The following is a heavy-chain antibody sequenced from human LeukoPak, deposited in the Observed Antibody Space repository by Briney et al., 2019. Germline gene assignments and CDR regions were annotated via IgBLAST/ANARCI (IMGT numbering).Heavy chain of an antibody. CDR1: GFSLSTSGVC. Sequence: SGPALVKPTQTLTLTCTFSGFSLSTSGVCVSWIRQPPGKALEWLARIDWDDDKYYSTSLKTRLTISKDTSKNQVVLTMTNMDPVDTATYYCARIGAYYYDSSGYYPDYWGQGTLVTVSS. CDR2: IDWDDDK. J-gene: IGHJ4*02. V-gene: IGHV2-70*11. CDR3: ARIGAYYYDSSGYYPDY. D-gene: IGHD3-22*01.